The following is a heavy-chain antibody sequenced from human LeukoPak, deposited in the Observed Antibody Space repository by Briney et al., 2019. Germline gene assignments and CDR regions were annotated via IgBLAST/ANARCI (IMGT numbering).Heavy chain of an antibody. CDR2: IKQDEGEK. V-gene: IGHV3-7*01. J-gene: IGHJ4*02. CDR1: GFTFSNYW. D-gene: IGHD3-22*01. CDR3: AREPYYDSSGYSPDY. Sequence: GGSLRLSCAASGFTFSNYWVSWVRQAPGKGLEWVANIKQDEGEKYYVDSVKGRFTISSDNAKNSLYLHMNSLRAEDTALYYCAREPYYDSSGYSPDYWGQGTLVTVSS.